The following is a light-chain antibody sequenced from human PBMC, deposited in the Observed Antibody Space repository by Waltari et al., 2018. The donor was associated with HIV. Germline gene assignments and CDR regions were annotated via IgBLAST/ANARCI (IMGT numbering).Light chain of an antibody. CDR1: SSNIGAGFD. CDR2: GNN. CDR3: QSYDTSLSGPV. V-gene: IGLV1-40*01. J-gene: IGLJ2*01. Sequence: QSVLTQPPSVSGAPGQRVTISCTGSSSNIGAGFDLHWYQQLPGTAPKLLPYGNNNRPSGVPDRFSGSKSGTSASLAITGLQAEDDADYYCQSYDTSLSGPVFGGGTKLTVL.